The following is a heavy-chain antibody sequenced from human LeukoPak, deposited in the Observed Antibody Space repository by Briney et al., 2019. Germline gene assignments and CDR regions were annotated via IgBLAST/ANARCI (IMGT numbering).Heavy chain of an antibody. V-gene: IGHV3-23*01. D-gene: IGHD5-24*01. CDR2: IRGSGGST. CDR3: AKDTTEMATTPPFDY. CDR1: GFTFSSYA. J-gene: IGHJ4*02. Sequence: GGSLRLSCAASGFTFSSYAMSWVRQAPGKGLEWVSSIRGSGGSTYYADSVKGRFTISRDNSKNTLYLQMNSLRAEDTAVYYCAKDTTEMATTPPFDYWGQGTLVTVSS.